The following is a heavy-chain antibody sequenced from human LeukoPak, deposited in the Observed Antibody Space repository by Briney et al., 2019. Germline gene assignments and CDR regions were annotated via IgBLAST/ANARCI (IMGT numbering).Heavy chain of an antibody. CDR1: GGTFSSYA. D-gene: IGHD2-2*02. J-gene: IGHJ6*03. CDR3: ASNEYQLLYRGYYYYYMDV. Sequence: GASVKVSCKASGGTFSSYAISWVRQAPGQGLEWMGGIIPIFGTANYAQKFQGRVTITADESTSTAYMELSSLRSEDTAVHYCASNEYQLLYRGYYYYYMDVWGKGTTVTVSS. V-gene: IGHV1-69*13. CDR2: IIPIFGTA.